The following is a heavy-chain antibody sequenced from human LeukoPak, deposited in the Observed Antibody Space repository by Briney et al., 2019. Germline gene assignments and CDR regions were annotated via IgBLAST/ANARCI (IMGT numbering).Heavy chain of an antibody. D-gene: IGHD2-2*01. CDR1: GGAISSANW. Sequence: SETLSLTCVVSGGAISSANWWSWARQPPGKGLEWIGEIFHSGNTNYNPSLKSRVTISVDKSKNQFSLKLTSVTAADTAVYYCARESCTSSSCYARYYYGMDVWGKGTTVAVSS. CDR3: ARESCTSSSCYARYYYGMDV. J-gene: IGHJ6*04. V-gene: IGHV4-4*02. CDR2: IFHSGNT.